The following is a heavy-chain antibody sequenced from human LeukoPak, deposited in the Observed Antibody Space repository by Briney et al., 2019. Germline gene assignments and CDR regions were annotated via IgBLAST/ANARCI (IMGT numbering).Heavy chain of an antibody. Sequence: SETLSLTCTVSGGSVTTYFWSWIRQPPGEGLEWIAYMHYSGTTNYNPSLKSRATMSVDTSKNQFSLSLSSVTPADTAVYYCARDIRIIGATRYFDYWGQGTLVTVSS. J-gene: IGHJ4*02. CDR1: GGSVTTYF. CDR2: MHYSGTT. V-gene: IGHV4-59*02. CDR3: ARDIRIIGATRYFDY. D-gene: IGHD1-26*01.